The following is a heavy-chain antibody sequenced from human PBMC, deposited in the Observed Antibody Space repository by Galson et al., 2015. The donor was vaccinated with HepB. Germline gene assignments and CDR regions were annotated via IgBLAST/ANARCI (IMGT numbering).Heavy chain of an antibody. D-gene: IGHD3-3*01. CDR1: GFTLSSHW. J-gene: IGHJ5*02. CDR2: IKHDGIEK. CDR3: ARDSRATFGEPNWFDP. Sequence: SLRLSCAASGFTLSSHWMAWVRQAPGKGLEWVANIKHDGIEKYYVDSVKGRFTISRDNAKNSLYLQVNSLRVEDAAVYYCARDSRATFGEPNWFDPWGQGTLVIVSS. V-gene: IGHV3-7*01.